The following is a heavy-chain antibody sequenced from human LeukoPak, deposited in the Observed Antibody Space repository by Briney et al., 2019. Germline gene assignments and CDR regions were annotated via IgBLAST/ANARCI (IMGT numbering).Heavy chain of an antibody. CDR1: GFTFSSYA. CDR3: AKDLIYFVTAEPRLDY. CDR2: ISYDGSNK. Sequence: GGSLRLSCAASGFTFSSYATSWVRQAPGKGLEWVAVISYDGSNKYYADSVKGRFTISRDNSKNTLYLQMNSLRAEDTAVYYCAKDLIYFVTAEPRLDYWGQGTLVTVSS. V-gene: IGHV3-30*18. D-gene: IGHD1-14*01. J-gene: IGHJ4*02.